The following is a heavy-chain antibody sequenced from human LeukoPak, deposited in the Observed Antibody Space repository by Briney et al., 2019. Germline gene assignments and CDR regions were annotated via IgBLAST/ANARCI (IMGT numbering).Heavy chain of an antibody. D-gene: IGHD1-26*01. CDR3: AKDRGSGSYCLGY. Sequence: GGSLRLSCAASGFTFSSYGMHWVRQAPGKGLEWVAFIRYDGSNKYYADSVKGRFTISRDNSKNTLYLQMNSLRAEDTAVYYCAKDRGSGSYCLGYWGQGTLVTVPS. CDR1: GFTFSSYG. CDR2: IRYDGSNK. V-gene: IGHV3-30*02. J-gene: IGHJ4*02.